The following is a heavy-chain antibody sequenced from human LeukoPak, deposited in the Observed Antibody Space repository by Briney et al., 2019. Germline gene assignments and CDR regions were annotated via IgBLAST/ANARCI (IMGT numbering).Heavy chain of an antibody. CDR2: IYHSGST. V-gene: IGHV4-38-2*01. J-gene: IGHJ4*02. CDR3: AGLGGTKGY. Sequence: SETLSLTCAVSGYSISSGYYWGWIRQPPGKGLEWIGSIYHSGSTYYNPSLKSRVTISVDTSKNQFSLKLSSVTVADTAVYYCAGLGGTKGYWGQGTLVTVSS. D-gene: IGHD2-2*01. CDR1: GYSISSGYY.